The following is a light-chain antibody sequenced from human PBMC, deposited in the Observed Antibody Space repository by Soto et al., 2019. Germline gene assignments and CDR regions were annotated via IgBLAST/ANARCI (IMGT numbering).Light chain of an antibody. Sequence: QSALTQPASVSGSPGQSITISCTGTSSDVGAYIFVSWYQQHPGKAPKLMIYDIINRPSGVSNRFSGSKSGNTASLTISGLQAEDEADYYCSAYTATSTLIFGTGTKLTVL. CDR2: DII. CDR3: SAYTATSTLI. V-gene: IGLV2-14*03. CDR1: SSDVGAYIF. J-gene: IGLJ1*01.